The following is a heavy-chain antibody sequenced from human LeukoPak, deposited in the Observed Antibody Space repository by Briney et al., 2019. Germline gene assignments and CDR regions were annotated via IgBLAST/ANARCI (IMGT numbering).Heavy chain of an antibody. J-gene: IGHJ4*02. CDR2: ISSSSSYI. CDR3: ARDSVDIVVVPAAFSY. Sequence: GGSLRLSCAASEFTFSSYSMNWVRQAPGKGLGWVSSISSSSSYIYYADSVKGRFTISRDNAKNSLYLQMNSLRAEDTAVYYCARDSVDIVVVPAAFSYWGQGTLVTVSS. V-gene: IGHV3-21*01. D-gene: IGHD2-2*03. CDR1: EFTFSSYS.